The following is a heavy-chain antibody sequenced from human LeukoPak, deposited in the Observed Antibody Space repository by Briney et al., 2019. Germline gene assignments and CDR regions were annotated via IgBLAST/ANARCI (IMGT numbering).Heavy chain of an antibody. D-gene: IGHD2-15*01. CDR1: GYTFTGYY. Sequence: EASVKVSCKASGYTFTGYYMHWVRQAPGQGLEWMGWINPNSGGTNYAQKLQGRVTLTRDTSISTAYMEVRRLRSDDTAVYYCARDPDCSGGSCYRGYYFDYWGQGTLVTVSS. V-gene: IGHV1-2*02. CDR2: INPNSGGT. CDR3: ARDPDCSGGSCYRGYYFDY. J-gene: IGHJ4*02.